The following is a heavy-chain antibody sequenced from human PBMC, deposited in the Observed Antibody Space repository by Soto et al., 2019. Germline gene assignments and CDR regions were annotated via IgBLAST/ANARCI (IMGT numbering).Heavy chain of an antibody. CDR2: ITSGGDLI. Sequence: GGSLRLSCAASKFTFSSHGMNWVRQATGKGLEWVSYITSGGDLIYYTNSVKGRLTISSDNASNSLYLQMNSLRDEDTAVYYCARDSLSCTSTTCYDYWGQGALVTVSS. V-gene: IGHV3-48*02. D-gene: IGHD2-2*01. J-gene: IGHJ4*02. CDR1: KFTFSSHG. CDR3: ARDSLSCTSTTCYDY.